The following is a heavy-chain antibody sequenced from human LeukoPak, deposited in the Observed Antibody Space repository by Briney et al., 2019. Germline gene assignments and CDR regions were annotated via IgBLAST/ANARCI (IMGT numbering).Heavy chain of an antibody. D-gene: IGHD7-27*01. J-gene: IGHJ3*02. Sequence: GGSLRLSCAASGFTFSSSPMNWVRQAPGKGLEWVSYISGGSRTTYYADSVKGRFTISRDNAKKSLYLEINSLRVEDTAVFYCARDGEGPGGAFDIWGQGTMVTVSS. V-gene: IGHV3-48*01. CDR3: ARDGEGPGGAFDI. CDR2: ISGGSRTT. CDR1: GFTFSSSP.